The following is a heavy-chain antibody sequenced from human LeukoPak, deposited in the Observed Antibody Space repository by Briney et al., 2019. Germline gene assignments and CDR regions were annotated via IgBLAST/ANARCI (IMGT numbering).Heavy chain of an antibody. CDR2: IYSGGST. V-gene: IGHV3-53*01. J-gene: IGHJ4*02. CDR1: AFTVSYNY. D-gene: IGHD3-9*01. Sequence: AGSLRLSCAASAFTVSYNYMSWVRQAPGKGLEWVSVIYSGGSTYYADSVKGRFTISRDNSKNTLYFQMNSLRAEDTAVYYCASTPPRYLGYFDYWGQGTLVTVSS. CDR3: ASTPPRYLGYFDY.